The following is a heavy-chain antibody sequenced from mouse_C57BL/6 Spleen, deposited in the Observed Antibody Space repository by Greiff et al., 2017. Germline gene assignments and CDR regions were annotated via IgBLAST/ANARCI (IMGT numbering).Heavy chain of an antibody. Sequence: QVQLQQSGAELVRPGSSVKLSCKASGYTFTSYWMDWVKQRPGQGLEWIGNIYPSDSETHYNQKFKDKATLTVDKSSSTAYMQLSSLTSEDSAVYYCASGPSLYIDYWGQGTTLTVSS. CDR2: IYPSDSET. J-gene: IGHJ2*01. D-gene: IGHD1-3*01. V-gene: IGHV1-61*01. CDR3: ASGPSLYIDY. CDR1: GYTFTSYW.